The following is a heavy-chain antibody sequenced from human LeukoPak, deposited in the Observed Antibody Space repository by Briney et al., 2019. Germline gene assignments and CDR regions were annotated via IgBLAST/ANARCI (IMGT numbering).Heavy chain of an antibody. CDR1: EFTFSNYA. CDR2: ISDSGGST. D-gene: IGHD5-18*01. V-gene: IGHV3-23*01. J-gene: IGHJ3*02. Sequence: GGSLRLSCAASEFTFSNYAMSWVRQAPGKGLEWVSVISDSGGSTYYANSVKGRFTISRDNSKNMLYLQMNSLRAEDTAVYYCTKGWIQLWNDAFDIWGQGTLVTVSS. CDR3: TKGWIQLWNDAFDI.